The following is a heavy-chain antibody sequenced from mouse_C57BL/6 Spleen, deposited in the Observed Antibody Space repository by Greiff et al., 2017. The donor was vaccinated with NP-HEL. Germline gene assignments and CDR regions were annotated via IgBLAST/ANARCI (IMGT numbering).Heavy chain of an antibody. CDR2: ISDGGSYT. J-gene: IGHJ1*03. V-gene: IGHV5-4*01. CDR1: GFTFSSYA. Sequence: EVKLMESGGGLVKPGGSLKLSCAASGFTFSSYAMSWVRQTPEKRLEWVAIISDGGSYTYYPDNVKGRFTFSRDNAKHHPYLQILHLKSDDTTLDYGARDPEDCWYFDVWGTGATVTVAS. CDR3: ARDPEDCWYFDV.